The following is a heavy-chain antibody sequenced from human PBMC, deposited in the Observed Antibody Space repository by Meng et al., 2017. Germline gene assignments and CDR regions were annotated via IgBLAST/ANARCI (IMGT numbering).Heavy chain of an antibody. V-gene: IGHV1-69*06. J-gene: IGHJ4*02. Sequence: GRLGQSGAEVKKPGSSVKVSCKASGGTFSSYAISWVRQAPGQGLEWMGGIIPIFGTANYAQKFQGRVTITADKSTSTAYMELSSLRSEDTAVYYCARVSPPIAVAAPDYWGQGTLVTVSS. CDR1: GGTFSSYA. CDR2: IIPIFGTA. CDR3: ARVSPPIAVAAPDY. D-gene: IGHD6-19*01.